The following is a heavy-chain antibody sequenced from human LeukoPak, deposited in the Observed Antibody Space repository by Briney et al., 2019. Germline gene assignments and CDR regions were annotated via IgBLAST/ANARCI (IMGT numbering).Heavy chain of an antibody. CDR2: INPSGGST. V-gene: IGHV1-46*01. D-gene: IGHD6-13*01. J-gene: IGHJ4*02. CDR3: AHQPGIAAAVDY. Sequence: ASVKVSCKASGYTFTIYYMHWVRQAPGQGLEWMGIINPSGGSTSYAQKFQGRVTMTRDMSTSTVYMELSSLRSEDTAVYYCAHQPGIAAAVDYWGQGTLVTVSS. CDR1: GYTFTIYY.